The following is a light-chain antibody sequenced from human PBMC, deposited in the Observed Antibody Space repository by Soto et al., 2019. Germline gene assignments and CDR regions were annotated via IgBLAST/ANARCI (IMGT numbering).Light chain of an antibody. CDR2: WAS. J-gene: IGKJ4*01. CDR3: QQYYTYPFT. Sequence: DFVMTQSPDSLAVSLGERATINCKSSQSVLYSTNNKNYLAWYQQKPGQPPKLLIYWASTRESGVPDRFSGRGSGTDYTLTISSLQAEDVALYFCQQYYTYPFTFGGGTKVEIK. V-gene: IGKV4-1*01. CDR1: QSVLYSTNNKNY.